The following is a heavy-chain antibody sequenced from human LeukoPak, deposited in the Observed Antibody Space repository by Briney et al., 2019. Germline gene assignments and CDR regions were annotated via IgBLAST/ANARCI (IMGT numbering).Heavy chain of an antibody. J-gene: IGHJ4*02. CDR3: ASITMVRRVIIGYPFDY. D-gene: IGHD3-10*01. CDR2: IIPIFGTA. V-gene: IGHV1-69*05. Sequence: ASVKVSCKASGGTFSSYAISWVRQAPGQGLEWMGGIIPIFGTANYAQKFQGRVTITTDESTSTAYMELSSLRSEDTAVYYCASITMVRRVIIGYPFDYWGQGTLVTVSS. CDR1: GGTFSSYA.